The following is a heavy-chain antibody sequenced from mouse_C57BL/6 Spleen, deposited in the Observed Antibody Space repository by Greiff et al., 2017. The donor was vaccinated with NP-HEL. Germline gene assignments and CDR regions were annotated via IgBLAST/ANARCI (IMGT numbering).Heavy chain of an antibody. CDR3: TKYGYDGNYYAMDY. J-gene: IGHJ4*01. V-gene: IGHV1-15*01. D-gene: IGHD2-2*01. CDR1: GYTFTDYE. Sequence: VKLMESGAELVRPGASVTLSCKASGYTFTDYEMHWVKQTPVHGLEWIGAIDPETGGTAYNQKFKGKAILTADKSSSTAYMELRSLTSEDSAVYYCTKYGYDGNYYAMDYWGQGTSVTVSS. CDR2: IDPETGGT.